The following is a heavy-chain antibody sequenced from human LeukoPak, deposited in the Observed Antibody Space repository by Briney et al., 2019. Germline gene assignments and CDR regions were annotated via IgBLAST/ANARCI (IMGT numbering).Heavy chain of an antibody. Sequence: SVKVSCKASEGTFSSYAISWVRQAPGQGLEWMGGIIPIFGTANYAQKFQGRVTITTDESTSTAYMELSSLRSEDTAVYYCARVGDSSEGLDYFDYWGQGTLVTVSS. V-gene: IGHV1-69*05. CDR1: EGTFSSYA. CDR2: IIPIFGTA. CDR3: ARVGDSSEGLDYFDY. J-gene: IGHJ4*02. D-gene: IGHD3-22*01.